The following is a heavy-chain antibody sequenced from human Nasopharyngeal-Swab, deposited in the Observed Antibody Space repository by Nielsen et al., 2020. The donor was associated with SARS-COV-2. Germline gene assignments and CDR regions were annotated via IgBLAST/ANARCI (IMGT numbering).Heavy chain of an antibody. V-gene: IGHV3-33*01. J-gene: IGHJ6*02. CDR3: ARGMWFRELSTTFYYYGMDV. D-gene: IGHD3-10*01. CDR2: IWYDGSNK. CDR1: GFTFSVYA. Sequence: GESLKISCATSGFTFSVYAMNWVRQAPGKGLEWVAVIWYDGSNKYYADSVKGRFTISRDNSKNTLYLQMNSLRAEDTAVYYCARGMWFRELSTTFYYYGMDVWGQGTTVTVSS.